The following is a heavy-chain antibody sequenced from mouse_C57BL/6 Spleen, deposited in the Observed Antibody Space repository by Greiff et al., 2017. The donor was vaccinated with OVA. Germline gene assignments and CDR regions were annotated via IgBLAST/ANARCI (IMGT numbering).Heavy chain of an antibody. Sequence: VQLQQSGPELVKPGASVKMSCKASGYTFTDYNMHWVKQSHGKSLEWIGYINPNNGGTSYNQKFKGKATLTVNTSSSTAYMELRSLTSEDTAVYYCARGRAIYYGRAMDYWGQGTSVTVSA. D-gene: IGHD1-1*01. CDR2: INPNNGGT. CDR1: GYTFTDYN. CDR3: ARGRAIYYGRAMDY. V-gene: IGHV1-22*01. J-gene: IGHJ4*01.